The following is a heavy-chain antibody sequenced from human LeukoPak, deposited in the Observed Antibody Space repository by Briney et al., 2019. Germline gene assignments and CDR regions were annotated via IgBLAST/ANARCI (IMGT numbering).Heavy chain of an antibody. D-gene: IGHD6-19*01. J-gene: IGHJ3*02. CDR3: ARARESSGWYPMSDAFDI. Sequence: GGSLRLSCAASGFTFSSYWMHWVRQAPGKGLVWVSRINSDGSSTSYADSVKGRFTISRDNAKNTLYLQMNSLRAEDTAVYYCARARESSGWYPMSDAFDIWGQGTMVTVSS. CDR1: GFTFSSYW. V-gene: IGHV3-74*01. CDR2: INSDGSST.